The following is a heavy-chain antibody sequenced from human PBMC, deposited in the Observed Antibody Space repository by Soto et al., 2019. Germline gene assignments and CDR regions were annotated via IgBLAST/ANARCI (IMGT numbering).Heavy chain of an antibody. Sequence: SETLSLTCTVSGGSISRSGYYWGWIRRPPGKGLEWIGSIFYSGSTYYNPSLKSRVTMSVDTSKNQFSLRLSSVTAADTAVYFCARVDSASRYDYAPSHLDYWGQGTLVTVSS. CDR1: GGSISRSGYY. CDR2: IFYSGST. CDR3: ARVDSASRYDYAPSHLDY. D-gene: IGHD3-10*01. J-gene: IGHJ4*02. V-gene: IGHV4-39*01.